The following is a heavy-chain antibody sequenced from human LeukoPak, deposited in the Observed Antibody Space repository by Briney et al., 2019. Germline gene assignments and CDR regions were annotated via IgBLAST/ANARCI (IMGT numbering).Heavy chain of an antibody. D-gene: IGHD3-10*01. V-gene: IGHV3-33*01. J-gene: IGHJ4*02. CDR2: IWHDASHT. Sequence: PLGSPRVSCAAPGVRFCTYAMRWVRQGPGEGLEWVALIWHDASHTFYTDSVKGRFTISRDNSKNTVYLQMNSLGGEDTAVYYCAREIFGSGSYPDYWGQGTLVTVSS. CDR3: AREIFGSGSYPDY. CDR1: GVRFCTYA.